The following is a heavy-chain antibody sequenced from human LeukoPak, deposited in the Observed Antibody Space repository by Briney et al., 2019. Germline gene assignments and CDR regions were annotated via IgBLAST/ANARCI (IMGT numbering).Heavy chain of an antibody. CDR1: GYTLTELS. CDR2: FDPEDGET. CDR3: ATTSYRLRYSRNWFDP. J-gene: IGHJ5*02. Sequence: ASVTVSCKVSGYTLTELSMHWVRQAPGKGLEWMGGFDPEDGETIYAQKFQGRVTMTEDTSTDTAYMELSSLRSEDTAVYYCATTSYRLRYSRNWFDPWGQGTLVTVSS. D-gene: IGHD3-9*01. V-gene: IGHV1-24*01.